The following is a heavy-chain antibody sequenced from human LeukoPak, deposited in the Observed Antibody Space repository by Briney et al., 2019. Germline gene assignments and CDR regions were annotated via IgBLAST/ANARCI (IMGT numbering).Heavy chain of an antibody. CDR2: ISSSGSTI. CDR3: ARVIDYYDNWFDP. Sequence: NPGGSLRLSCAASGFTFSDYYMSWIRQAPGKGLEWVSYISSSGSTIYYADSVKGRFTISRDNAENTLYLQMNSLRAEDTAVYYCARVIDYYDNWFDPWGQGTLATVSS. J-gene: IGHJ5*02. V-gene: IGHV3-11*04. CDR1: GFTFSDYY. D-gene: IGHD3-22*01.